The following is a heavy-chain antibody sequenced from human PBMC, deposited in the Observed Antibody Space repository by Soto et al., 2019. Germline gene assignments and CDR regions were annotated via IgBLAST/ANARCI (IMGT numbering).Heavy chain of an antibody. CDR3: ARQVVAGTLT. V-gene: IGHV4-39*01. J-gene: IGHJ4*02. D-gene: IGHD6-19*01. CDR2: IYYSGST. CDR1: WGSISSSGYY. Sequence: SQTMCLPYTVSWGSISSSGYYWGWISQPPGKGLEWIGSIYYSGSTYHHPPLKRRVTISVDPSNPQFSLKLSSVTAADTAVYYCARQVVAGTLTWGQGTLVTVS.